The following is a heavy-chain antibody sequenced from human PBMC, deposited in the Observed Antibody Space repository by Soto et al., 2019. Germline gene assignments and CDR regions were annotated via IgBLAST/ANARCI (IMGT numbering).Heavy chain of an antibody. CDR3: ARTCVAFRFPPFGNYYYGMAV. CDR1: GGSISSGGYY. D-gene: IGHD3-16*01. Sequence: SETLSLTCTVSGGSISSGGYYWSWIRQHPGKGLEWIGYIYYSGSTYYNPSLKSRVTISVDTSKNQFSLTLSSATAADTAVYYLARTCVAFRFPPFGNYYYGMAVRGQGTTVTLSS. J-gene: IGHJ6*02. V-gene: IGHV4-31*03. CDR2: IYYSGST.